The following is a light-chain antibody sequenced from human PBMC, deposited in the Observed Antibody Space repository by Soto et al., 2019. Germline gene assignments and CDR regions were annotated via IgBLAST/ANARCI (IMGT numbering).Light chain of an antibody. CDR3: SSYTRSNTYA. J-gene: IGLJ1*01. V-gene: IGLV2-14*01. Sequence: QSVLAQPASGSGAPGQSITISCTGTSSDVGGYDFVSWYQQHPGKAPKIMISDVSNRPSGGSNRFSGCKSGNTASLTISGLQAEDEADYYCSSYTRSNTYASVPGTKFPVL. CDR1: SSDVGGYDF. CDR2: DVS.